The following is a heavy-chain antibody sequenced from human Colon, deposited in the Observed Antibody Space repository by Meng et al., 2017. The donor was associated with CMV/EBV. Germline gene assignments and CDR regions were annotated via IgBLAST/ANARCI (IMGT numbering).Heavy chain of an antibody. Sequence: GESLKISCAASDFTFSHYGIHWVRQSPGKGLEWVAFIRYDGRNKYYADSVKGRFTISRDNSKNTLYLQMNTLRGEDTAVYYCAKDRRDCSGGGCYSHLDYYYYGMDVWGQGTLVTVSS. D-gene: IGHD2-15*01. J-gene: IGHJ6*02. CDR2: IRYDGRNK. V-gene: IGHV3-30*02. CDR3: AKDRRDCSGGGCYSHLDYYYYGMDV. CDR1: DFTFSHYG.